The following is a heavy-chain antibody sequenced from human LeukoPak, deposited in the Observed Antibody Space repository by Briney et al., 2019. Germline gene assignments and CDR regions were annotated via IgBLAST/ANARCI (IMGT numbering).Heavy chain of an antibody. CDR2: IYHSGRT. CDR1: GGSISSSNW. J-gene: IGHJ4*02. CDR3: ATGTGYLLG. Sequence: SETLSLTCAVSGGSISSSNWWSWVRQPPGKGLEWIGSIYHSGRTYYNPSLKSRATISVDTSKNQFSLKVSSVTAADTAVYYCATGTGYLLGWGQGTLVTVSS. D-gene: IGHD2-8*02. V-gene: IGHV4-4*02.